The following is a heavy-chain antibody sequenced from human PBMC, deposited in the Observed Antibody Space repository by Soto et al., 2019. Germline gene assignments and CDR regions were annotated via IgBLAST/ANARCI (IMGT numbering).Heavy chain of an antibody. J-gene: IGHJ4*02. V-gene: IGHV3-7*05. CDR2: IKQDGSEK. D-gene: IGHD2-15*01. Sequence: EVQLVESGGGLVQPGGSLRLSCAASGFTFSSYWMSWVSQAPGKGLEWVANIKQDGSEKYYVDSVKGRFTIARDNAKNSLYLQMNSLRAEDTDVYYCARDGFCSGGSCYHYWGQGTLVTVSS. CDR3: ARDGFCSGGSCYHY. CDR1: GFTFSSYW.